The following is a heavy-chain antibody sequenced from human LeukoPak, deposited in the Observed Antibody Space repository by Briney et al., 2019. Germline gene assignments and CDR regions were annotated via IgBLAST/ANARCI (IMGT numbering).Heavy chain of an antibody. V-gene: IGHV3-74*01. D-gene: IGHD3-22*01. CDR3: ARGGPYYDSSGLIDY. CDR1: GFTFSSYW. CDR2: INSDGSST. Sequence: PAGTLTLTCAASGFTFSSYWMHWVRQAPGKGLVWVSRINSDGSSTSYADSVKGRFTTSSDNAKNTLYLQMNSLRAEDTGVYYCARGGPYYDSSGLIDYWGEGTLVTVSS. J-gene: IGHJ4*02.